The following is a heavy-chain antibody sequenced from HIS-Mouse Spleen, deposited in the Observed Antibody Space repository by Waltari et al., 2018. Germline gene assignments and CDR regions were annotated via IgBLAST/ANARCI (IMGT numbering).Heavy chain of an antibody. D-gene: IGHD6-6*01. Sequence: QVQLVQSGAEVKKPGASVKVSCKASGYTFTGYYMHWVRQAPVQGLEWMGCINPNRGGTNYAKKFQGRVTMTRDTSISTAYMELSRLRSDDTAVYYCARVAFHGLAQVFQHWGQGTLVTVSS. J-gene: IGHJ1*01. CDR1: GYTFTGYY. CDR2: INPNRGGT. V-gene: IGHV1-2*02. CDR3: ARVAFHGLAQVFQH.